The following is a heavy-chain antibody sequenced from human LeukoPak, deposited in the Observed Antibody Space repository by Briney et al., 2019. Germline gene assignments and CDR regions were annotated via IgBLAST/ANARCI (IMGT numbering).Heavy chain of an antibody. J-gene: IGHJ6*03. CDR3: ARDSSSYYMDV. D-gene: IGHD6-6*01. CDR2: IYWDDDK. V-gene: IGHV2-5*02. Sequence: ESGPTLVRPTQTLTLTCTFSGFSLSTSGVGVGWIRQPPGKALEWLALIYWDDDKRYNPSLKSRLTITKDISKNQVVLTMTNMDPVDTATYYCARDSSSYYMDVWGKGTTVTVSS. CDR1: GFSLSTSGVG.